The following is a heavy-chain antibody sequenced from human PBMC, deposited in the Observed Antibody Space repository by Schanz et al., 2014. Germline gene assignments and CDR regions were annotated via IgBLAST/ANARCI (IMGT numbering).Heavy chain of an antibody. CDR3: AKVDRTRYYAMDV. Sequence: QGQLVQSGAEVKKPGASVKVSCKASGYTFSSSTLTWVRQAPGQGLEWMGRIIPILDKTNYAQKFQGRVTMTADKSTSTVYMEVSGLRSEDTAVYYCAKVDRTRYYAMDVWGQGTTVTVSS. V-gene: IGHV1-69*04. CDR2: IIPILDKT. J-gene: IGHJ6*02. CDR1: GYTFSSST. D-gene: IGHD3-9*01.